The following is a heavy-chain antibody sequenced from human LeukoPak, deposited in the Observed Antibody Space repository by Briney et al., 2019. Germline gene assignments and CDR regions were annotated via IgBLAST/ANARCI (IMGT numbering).Heavy chain of an antibody. D-gene: IGHD3-10*01. CDR1: GGSISGGTYY. Sequence: SETLSLTCTVSGGSISGGTYYWSWIRQPAGKGLEWIGRIYTSGSTNYNPSLKSRLTISVDTSKNQFSLKVKSVTAADTAVYYCARLVLGGYFDYWGWGTLVTVSS. CDR3: ARLVLGGYFDY. CDR2: IYTSGST. J-gene: IGHJ4*02. V-gene: IGHV4-61*02.